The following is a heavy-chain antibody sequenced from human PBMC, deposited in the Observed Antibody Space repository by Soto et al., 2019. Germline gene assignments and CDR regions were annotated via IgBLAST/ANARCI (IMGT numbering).Heavy chain of an antibody. CDR2: ISSSSSSYI. J-gene: IGHJ4*02. D-gene: IGHD3-22*01. Sequence: VGSLRLSCAASGFTFSSYTMNWVRQAPWKGPEWVSSISSSSSSYIYYADSVKGRFTISRDNAKNSLYLQMNSLRAEDTAVYNCARDYYDSSGYYPDYFDYWGQGTLVTVSS. V-gene: IGHV3-21*01. CDR3: ARDYYDSSGYYPDYFDY. CDR1: GFTFSSYT.